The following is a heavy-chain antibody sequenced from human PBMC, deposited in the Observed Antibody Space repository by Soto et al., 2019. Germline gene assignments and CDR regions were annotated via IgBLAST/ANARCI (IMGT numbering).Heavy chain of an antibody. D-gene: IGHD2-21*02. J-gene: IGHJ4*02. CDR3: AQVGTLGGG. CDR2: INSDGSST. Sequence: LRLSCAASGFTFSSYWMHWVRQAPGKGLVWVSRINSDGSSTSYADSVKGRFTISRDNTKNTLYLQMNSLRVEDTAVYYCAQVGTLGGGWGQGTLVTVSS. V-gene: IGHV3-74*01. CDR1: GFTFSSYW.